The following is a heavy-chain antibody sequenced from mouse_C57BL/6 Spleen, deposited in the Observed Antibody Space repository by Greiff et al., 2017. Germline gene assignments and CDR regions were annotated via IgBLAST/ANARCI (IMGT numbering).Heavy chain of an antibody. V-gene: IGHV3-6*01. CDR1: GYSITSGYY. J-gene: IGHJ2*01. CDR2: ISYDGSN. CDR3: ARVSQSSYFDY. Sequence: ESGPGLVKPSQSLSLTCSVTGYSITSGYYWNWIRQFPGNKLEWMGYISYDGSNNYNPSLKNRISITRYTSKNQFFLKLNYVTTEDTATYYCARVSQSSYFDYWGQGTTLTVSS. D-gene: IGHD6-1*01.